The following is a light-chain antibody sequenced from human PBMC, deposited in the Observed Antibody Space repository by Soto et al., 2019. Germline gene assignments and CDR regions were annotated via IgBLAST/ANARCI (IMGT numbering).Light chain of an antibody. CDR1: QSISSNY. CDR3: QQYSSSPLT. J-gene: IGKJ4*01. CDR2: GVS. Sequence: EIVLTQSPGTLSLSPGERATLSCRASQSISSNYLGWYQQKPGQAPRLLISGVSIRATGIPDRFSGSGSGTDFTLTISRLDPEDFAVYFCQQYSSSPLTFGGGTKVEIK. V-gene: IGKV3-20*01.